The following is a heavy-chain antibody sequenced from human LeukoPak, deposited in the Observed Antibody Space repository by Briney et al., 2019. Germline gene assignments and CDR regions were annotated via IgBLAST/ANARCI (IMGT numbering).Heavy chain of an antibody. J-gene: IGHJ5*02. V-gene: IGHV3-21*01. D-gene: IGHD5-12*01. CDR2: ISSSSSYI. CDR1: GFTFSSYS. CDR3: ARRNSGYSGFDP. Sequence: GGSLRLSCAASGFTFSSYSMNWVRQAPGKGLEWVSFISSSSSYIYYADSVKGRFTISRDNAKNSLYLQMNSLRAEDTAVYYCARRNSGYSGFDPGGQGTLVTVSS.